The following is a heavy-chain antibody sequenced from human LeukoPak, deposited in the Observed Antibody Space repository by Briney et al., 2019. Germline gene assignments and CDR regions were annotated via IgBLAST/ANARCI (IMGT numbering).Heavy chain of an antibody. CDR2: ISWNSGSI. V-gene: IGHV3-9*01. Sequence: AGGSLGLSCAASGFTFDDYAMHWVRQAPGKGLEWVSGISWNSGSIGYADSVKGRFTISRDNAKNSLYLQMNSLRAEDTALYYCAKDRDLWFGEKGDYFDYWGQGTLVTVSS. J-gene: IGHJ4*02. D-gene: IGHD3-10*01. CDR3: AKDRDLWFGEKGDYFDY. CDR1: GFTFDDYA.